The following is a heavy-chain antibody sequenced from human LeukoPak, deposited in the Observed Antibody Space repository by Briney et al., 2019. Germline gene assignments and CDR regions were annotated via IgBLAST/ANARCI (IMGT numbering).Heavy chain of an antibody. D-gene: IGHD6-19*01. CDR3: SRLAVAGRTDYDYYMDV. J-gene: IGHJ6*03. CDR2: IYYSGST. V-gene: IGHV4-39*01. Sequence: SETLSLTCTISGDSISSTNYYWGWIRQPPGKGLEWIGTIYYSGSTHYNPSLQSRVTISVDTSKNQFSLKLSSVTAADTAVYYCSRLAVAGRTDYDYYMDVWGKGTTVTVSS. CDR1: GDSISSTNYY.